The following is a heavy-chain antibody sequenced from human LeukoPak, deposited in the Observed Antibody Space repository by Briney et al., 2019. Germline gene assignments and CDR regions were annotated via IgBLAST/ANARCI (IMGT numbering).Heavy chain of an antibody. CDR3: ARDSPYCSSTYCPFDY. Sequence: GGSLRLCCAASGFTFSSYWMCWVRQAPGKGLVWVSRINTDGSSTSYADSVKGRFTISRDNAKNTLYLQMNSLRAEDTAVYYCARDSPYCSSTYCPFDYWGQGTLVTVSS. V-gene: IGHV3-74*01. CDR2: INTDGSST. J-gene: IGHJ4*02. D-gene: IGHD2-2*01. CDR1: GFTFSSYW.